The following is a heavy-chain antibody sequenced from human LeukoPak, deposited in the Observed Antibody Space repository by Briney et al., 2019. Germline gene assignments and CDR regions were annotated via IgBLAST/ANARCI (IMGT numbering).Heavy chain of an antibody. CDR1: GYTFTGYY. CDR3: ARGTLGGDGTTDAFDI. CDR2: INPNSGGT. V-gene: IGHV1-2*02. J-gene: IGHJ3*02. Sequence: ASVKVSCKASGYTFTGYYMHWVRQAPGQGLEWMGWINPNSGGTNYAQKFQGRVTMTRDTSISTAYMELSRLRSDDTAVYYCARGTLGGDGTTDAFDIWGQGTMVTVSS. D-gene: IGHD1/OR15-1a*01.